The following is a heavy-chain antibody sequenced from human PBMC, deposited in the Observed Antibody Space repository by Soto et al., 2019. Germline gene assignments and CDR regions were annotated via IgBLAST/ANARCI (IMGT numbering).Heavy chain of an antibody. V-gene: IGHV1-69*13. CDR2: IIPMFGTP. Sequence: SVKVSCKASGVTFNRQDMRWLRQSPGQGLEWMGGIIPMFGTPHYAEKFQDRVTVTADESTGTAYLELSSLTSENTAVYYCATSEGRDGYSFDYWGPGTLVTVSS. CDR3: ATSEGRDGYSFDY. CDR1: GVTFNRQD. J-gene: IGHJ4*02. D-gene: IGHD5-12*01.